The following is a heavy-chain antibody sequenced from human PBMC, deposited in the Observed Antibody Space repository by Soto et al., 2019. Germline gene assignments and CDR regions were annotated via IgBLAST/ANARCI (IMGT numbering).Heavy chain of an antibody. CDR1: GFTFNSYW. V-gene: IGHV3-74*01. J-gene: IGHJ6*02. Sequence: GGSLRLSCAASGFTFNSYWMHWVRQAPGKGLLWVSRINGDGGTTNYADSVKGRFTISRDNAMNTVYLQMNNLRVEDTAVYYCARGIRNYYGLDVWGQGTTVTFSS. CDR3: ARGIRNYYGLDV. D-gene: IGHD2-15*01. CDR2: INGDGGTT.